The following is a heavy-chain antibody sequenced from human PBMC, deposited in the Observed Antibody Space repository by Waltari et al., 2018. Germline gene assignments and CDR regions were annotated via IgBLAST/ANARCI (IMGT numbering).Heavy chain of an antibody. CDR3: ARGGISGWSGFDS. V-gene: IGHV4-59*11. Sequence: QVQLQESGPGLVKPSETLSLTCTLSGGSISGHFWTWIRQPPGKGLEWIGYIYSSADTKYSPSLKSRVTISADTSKNHFSLKLTSVTAADTAVYYCARGGISGWSGFDSWGQGSLVTVSS. CDR1: GGSISGHF. J-gene: IGHJ4*02. D-gene: IGHD6-19*01. CDR2: IYSSADT.